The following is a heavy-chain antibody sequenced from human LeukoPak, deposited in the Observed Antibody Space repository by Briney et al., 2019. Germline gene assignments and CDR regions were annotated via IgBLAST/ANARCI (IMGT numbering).Heavy chain of an antibody. CDR2: IYYSGNT. Sequence: SETLSLTCTGSGVSISSSNAYWGWIRQPPGKGLECIGSIYYSGNTYCNASLKSQVSISIDTSKNQFSLRLTSVTAADTAVYYCARQTGSGLFILPGGQGTLVTVSS. CDR3: ARQTGSGLFILP. V-gene: IGHV4-39*01. CDR1: GVSISSSNAY. J-gene: IGHJ4*02. D-gene: IGHD3/OR15-3a*01.